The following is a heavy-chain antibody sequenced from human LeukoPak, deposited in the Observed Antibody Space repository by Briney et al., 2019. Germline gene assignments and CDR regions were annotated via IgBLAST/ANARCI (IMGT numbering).Heavy chain of an antibody. CDR1: EGTFSSYA. D-gene: IGHD4-23*01. CDR2: IIPIFGTA. J-gene: IGHJ5*02. CDR3: ARGYGGNLWFDP. V-gene: IGHV1-69*05. Sequence: SVKVSCKASEGTFSSYAISWVRQAPGQGLEWMGGIIPIFGTANYAQKFQGRVTITTDESTSTAYMELSSLRSEDTAVYYCARGYGGNLWFDPWGQGTLVTVSS.